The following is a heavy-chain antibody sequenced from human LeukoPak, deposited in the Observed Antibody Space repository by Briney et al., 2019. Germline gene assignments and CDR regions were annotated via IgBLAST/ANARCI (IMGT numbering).Heavy chain of an antibody. J-gene: IGHJ5*02. CDR3: ARDQPYSSSWYGWFFDP. Sequence: PGGSLRLSCAASGFTFSSYAMHWVRQAPGKGLEWVAVISYDGSNKYYADSAKGRFTISRDNSKNTLYLQMNSLRAEDTAVYYCARDQPYSSSWYGWFFDPWGQGTLVTVYS. D-gene: IGHD6-13*01. CDR2: ISYDGSNK. V-gene: IGHV3-30*01. CDR1: GFTFSSYA.